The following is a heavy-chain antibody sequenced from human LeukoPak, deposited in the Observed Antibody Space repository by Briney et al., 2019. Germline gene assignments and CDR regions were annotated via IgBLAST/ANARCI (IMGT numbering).Heavy chain of an antibody. J-gene: IGHJ4*02. D-gene: IGHD5-18*01. CDR1: GGSFSGYY. CDR3: ARGGYGYGTPFDY. CDR2: INHSGST. V-gene: IGHV4-34*01. Sequence: SETLSLTCAVYGGSFSGYYWSWIRQPPGKGLEWIGEINHSGSTNYNPSLKSRVTISVDTSKNQFSLKLSSVTAADTAVYYCARGGYGYGTPFDYWGQGTLVTVSS.